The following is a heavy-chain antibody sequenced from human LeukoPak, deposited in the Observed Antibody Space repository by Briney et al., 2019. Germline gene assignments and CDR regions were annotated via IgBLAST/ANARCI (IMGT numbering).Heavy chain of an antibody. CDR3: ARDGYYRHFDY. J-gene: IGHJ4*02. D-gene: IGHD3-22*01. Sequence: ASVTVSCKASGYXFTSYGISWVRQAPGQGLEWMGWISPYNGDTNYVQKLQDRVTMTTDTSTSTAYMEVRSLRSDDTAVYYCARDGYYRHFDYWGQGTLVTVSS. V-gene: IGHV1-18*01. CDR2: ISPYNGDT. CDR1: GYXFTSYG.